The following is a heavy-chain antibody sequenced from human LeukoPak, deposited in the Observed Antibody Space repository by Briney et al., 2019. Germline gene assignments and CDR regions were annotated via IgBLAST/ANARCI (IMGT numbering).Heavy chain of an antibody. V-gene: IGHV3-43*02. CDR2: ISGDGGST. D-gene: IGHD6-13*01. CDR3: ARYSSSWYEWFDP. J-gene: IGHJ5*02. Sequence: GGSLRLSCAASGFTFDDYAMHWVRQAPGKGLEWVSLISGDGGSTYYADSVKGRFTISRDNSKNTLYLQMNSLRAEDTAVYYCARYSSSWYEWFDPWGQGTLVTVSS. CDR1: GFTFDDYA.